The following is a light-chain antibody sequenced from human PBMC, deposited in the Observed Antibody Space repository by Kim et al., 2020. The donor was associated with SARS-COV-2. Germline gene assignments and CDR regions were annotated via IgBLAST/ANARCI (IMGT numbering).Light chain of an antibody. Sequence: ACVGDRAPITCRASKSISSWLAWYQQKQGKALKLLINKGSSLEGGVPSRFSGSGSGTEFTLTISSLQPDDFATYYCKQYNSYPGTFGQGTKVNIK. J-gene: IGKJ1*01. CDR2: KGS. CDR3: KQYNSYPGT. V-gene: IGKV1-5*03. CDR1: KSISSW.